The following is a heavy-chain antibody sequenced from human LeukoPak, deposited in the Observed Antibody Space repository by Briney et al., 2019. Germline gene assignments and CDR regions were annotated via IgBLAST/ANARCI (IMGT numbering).Heavy chain of an antibody. CDR3: ARHGHCTNGVCYSNYYYYMDV. CDR1: GYSFTSYW. CDR2: IYPDDSDT. D-gene: IGHD2-8*01. V-gene: IGHV5-51*01. Sequence: GESLKISCKGSGYSFTSYWIGWVRQMPGKGLEWMGIIYPDDSDTRYGPSFEGQVIISVDKSINTAYLQWSSLKASDTATYYCARHGHCTNGVCYSNYYYYMDVWGKGTTVTVSS. J-gene: IGHJ6*03.